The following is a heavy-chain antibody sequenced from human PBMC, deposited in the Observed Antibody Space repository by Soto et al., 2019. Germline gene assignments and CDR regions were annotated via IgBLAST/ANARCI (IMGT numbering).Heavy chain of an antibody. V-gene: IGHV3-7*01. J-gene: IGHJ4*02. CDR1: GFTFSAYW. Sequence: EVQLVESGGGLVQPGGSLRLSCAVSGFTFSAYWMSWVRQAPGKGLEWVANIKEDGSAKYYGDSVKGRFTISRDNAKNSLYLQMNSLRAEDTAVYYCARGRHITIFGVIYFDYWGRGTLVAVSS. CDR3: ARGRHITIFGVIYFDY. D-gene: IGHD3-3*01. CDR2: IKEDGSAK.